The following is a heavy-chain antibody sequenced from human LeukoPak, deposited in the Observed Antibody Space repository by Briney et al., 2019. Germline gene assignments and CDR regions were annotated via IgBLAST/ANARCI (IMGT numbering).Heavy chain of an antibody. V-gene: IGHV4-39*01. CDR2: IYSSGNT. Sequence: SETLSLTCIVSGGSISSSRYYWGWIRQSPGKGLEWIASIYSSGNTYYNPSLQSRVSVSVDTSKNQFSVRLSSLTAADTAVYYCARHLSGTTMAHYFDHWGQGTVVTVSS. CDR3: ARHLSGTTMAHYFDH. D-gene: IGHD1-1*01. J-gene: IGHJ4*02. CDR1: GGSISSSRYY.